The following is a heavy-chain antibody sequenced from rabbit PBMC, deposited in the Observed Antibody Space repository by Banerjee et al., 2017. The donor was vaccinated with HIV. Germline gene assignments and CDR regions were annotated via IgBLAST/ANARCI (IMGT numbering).Heavy chain of an antibody. D-gene: IGHD4-1*01. Sequence: QEQLVESGGGLVKPGASLTLICTASGFSFSSSYDMCWVRQAPGKGLEWIGFIYTGNGKNYYASWAKGRFTISKTSSTTVTLQMTSLTAADTATYFCARETSGGWGVVLYYFRLWGQGTLVTVS. V-gene: IGHV1S45*01. CDR1: GFSFSSSYD. J-gene: IGHJ4*01. CDR2: IYTGNGKN. CDR3: ARETSGGWGVVLYYFRL.